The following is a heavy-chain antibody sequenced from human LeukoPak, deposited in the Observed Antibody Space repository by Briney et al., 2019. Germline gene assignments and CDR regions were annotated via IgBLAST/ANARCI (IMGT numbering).Heavy chain of an antibody. CDR2: INHSGST. Sequence: PSETLSLTCAVYGGSFSGYYWSWIRQPPGKGLEWIGEINHSGSTNYNPSLKSRVTISVDTSKNQFSLKLSSVTAADTAVYYCARGPRVLDHWGQGTLVTVSS. CDR3: ARGPRVLDH. J-gene: IGHJ4*02. V-gene: IGHV4-34*01. CDR1: GGSFSGYY.